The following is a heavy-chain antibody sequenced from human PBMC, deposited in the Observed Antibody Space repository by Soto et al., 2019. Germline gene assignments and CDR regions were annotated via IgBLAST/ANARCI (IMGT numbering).Heavy chain of an antibody. CDR2: ISGSGGST. CDR3: AKGGNFFFDAFDI. V-gene: IGHV3-23*01. CDR1: GFTFSSYA. D-gene: IGHD2-21*01. Sequence: HPGGSLRLSCAASGFTFSSYAMSWVRQAPGKGLEWVSAISGSGGSTYYADSVKGRFTISRDNSKNTLYLQMNSLRAEDTAVYYCAKGGNFFFDAFDIWGKGKMVTVSS. J-gene: IGHJ3*02.